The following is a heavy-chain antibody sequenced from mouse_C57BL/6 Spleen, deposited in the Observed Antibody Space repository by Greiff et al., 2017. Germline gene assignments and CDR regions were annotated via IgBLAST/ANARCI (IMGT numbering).Heavy chain of an antibody. V-gene: IGHV1-7*01. J-gene: IGHJ3*01. CDR1: GYTFTSYW. Sequence: QVQLKASGAELAKPGASVKLSCKASGYTFTSYWLHWVQQRPGQGLEWIGYINPSSGYTKYNQKFKDKATLTADQSSSTAYMQLSSLTYEDSAVYYCAKIYDGYYGFAYWGQGTLVTVSA. CDR2: INPSSGYT. CDR3: AKIYDGYYGFAY. D-gene: IGHD2-3*01.